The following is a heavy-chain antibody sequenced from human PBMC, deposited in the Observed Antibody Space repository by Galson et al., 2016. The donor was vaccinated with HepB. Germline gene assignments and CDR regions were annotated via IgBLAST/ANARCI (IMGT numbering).Heavy chain of an antibody. Sequence: SLRLSCAASGFTFTTYWMHWVRQGPGKGLVCVSHIKANGSITRNADSVKGRFTISRDNIKNSLYLQMNSLRDEDTAIYYCLGSGSQSLWGQGTLVAVSS. D-gene: IGHD3-10*02. J-gene: IGHJ4*02. CDR2: IKANGSIT. CDR1: GFTFTTYW. V-gene: IGHV3-74*01. CDR3: LGSGSQSL.